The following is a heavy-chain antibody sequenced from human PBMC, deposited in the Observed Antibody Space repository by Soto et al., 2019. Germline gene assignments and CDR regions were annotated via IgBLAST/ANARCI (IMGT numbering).Heavy chain of an antibody. CDR1: GGTFSSYA. D-gene: IGHD6-19*01. CDR3: ARPYSSGWYSYFQH. CDR2: IIPIFGTA. Sequence: ASVKVSCKASGGTFSSYAISWVRQAPGQGLEWMGGIIPIFGTANYAQKFQGRVTITADESTSTAYMELSSLRSEDTAVYYCARPYSSGWYSYFQHWGQGTLVTVSS. J-gene: IGHJ1*01. V-gene: IGHV1-69*13.